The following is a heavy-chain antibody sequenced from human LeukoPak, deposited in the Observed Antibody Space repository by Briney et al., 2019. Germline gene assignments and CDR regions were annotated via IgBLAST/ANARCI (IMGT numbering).Heavy chain of an antibody. Sequence: GGSLRLSCVASGFTFSNYGMTWVRQAPGKGLECVSYISSSSSTVYYADSVRGRFTISRDNARNSLYLQMDSLRAEDTAVYFCVRDASGYWWGQGTLVTVSS. J-gene: IGHJ4*02. CDR1: GFTFSNYG. CDR3: VRDASGYW. D-gene: IGHD1-26*01. V-gene: IGHV3-48*01. CDR2: ISSSSSTV.